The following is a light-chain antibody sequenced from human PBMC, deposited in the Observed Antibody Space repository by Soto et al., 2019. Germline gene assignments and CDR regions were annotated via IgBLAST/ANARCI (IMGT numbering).Light chain of an antibody. CDR1: QTVSSN. Sequence: EIMMTQSPATLSVSPGESATLSCRASQTVSSNLAWYQQKPRQAPRLLIYGASTRATGIPARFSGSGSETEFTLPITSLQSEDFAVYYCQQYHKWPPRTFGQGTRLHIK. CDR3: QQYHKWPPRT. CDR2: GAS. J-gene: IGKJ5*01. V-gene: IGKV3D-15*01.